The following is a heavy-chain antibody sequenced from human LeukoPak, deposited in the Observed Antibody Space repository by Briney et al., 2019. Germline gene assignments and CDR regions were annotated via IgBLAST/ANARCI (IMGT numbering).Heavy chain of an antibody. CDR3: ARQYGSGSYIDY. Sequence: SETLSLTCAVYGGSFSGYYWSWIRQPPGKGLEWIGSIYYSGSTYYNPSLKSRVTISVDTSKNQFSLKLSSVTAADTAVYYCARQYGSGSYIDYWGQGTLVTVSS. J-gene: IGHJ4*02. CDR2: IYYSGST. CDR1: GGSFSGYY. D-gene: IGHD3-10*01. V-gene: IGHV4-34*01.